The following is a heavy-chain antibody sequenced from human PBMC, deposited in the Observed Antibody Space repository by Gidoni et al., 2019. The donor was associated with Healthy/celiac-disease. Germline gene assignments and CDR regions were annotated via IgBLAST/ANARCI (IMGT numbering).Heavy chain of an antibody. CDR2: LNPSGGST. CDR3: ARAGMVDIVVVVAATTSSYYGMDV. CDR1: GYTFTTDY. J-gene: IGHJ6*02. D-gene: IGHD2-15*01. Sequence: QVQLVQSGAEVKKPGASVKVSCKASGYTFTTDYMHWVRQAPGQGLEWMGILNPSGGSTSYAQKYQGRVTMTRDTSTSTVYMELSSLRSEDTAVYYCARAGMVDIVVVVAATTSSYYGMDVWGQGTTVTVSS. V-gene: IGHV1-46*01.